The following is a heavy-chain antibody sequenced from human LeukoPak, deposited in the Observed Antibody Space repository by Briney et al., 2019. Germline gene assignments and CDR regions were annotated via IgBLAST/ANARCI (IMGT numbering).Heavy chain of an antibody. D-gene: IGHD3-10*01. V-gene: IGHV3-7*04. CDR1: GFTFSSYW. CDR2: IKQDGSEK. J-gene: IGHJ3*02. Sequence: GGSLRLSCAASGFTFSSYWMSWVRQVPRKGMEWVANIKQDGSEKYYVDSVKGRFTISRDNAKNSLYLQMNSLRAEDTAVYYCARISSYGSGSYAFDMWGQGTMVTVSS. CDR3: ARISSYGSGSYAFDM.